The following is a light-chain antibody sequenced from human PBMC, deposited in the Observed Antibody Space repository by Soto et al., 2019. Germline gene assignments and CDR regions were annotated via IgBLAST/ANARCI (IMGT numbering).Light chain of an antibody. Sequence: QSALTQPASVSGSPGQSITISCTGTSSDVGGYNYVSWYQQHPGEAPKLMIYEVSKRPSGVPDRFSGSKSGNTASLTVSGLQAEDEADYYCNSYAGSNNCVFGGGTKLTVL. CDR3: NSYAGSNNCV. J-gene: IGLJ3*02. CDR2: EVS. CDR1: SSDVGGYNY. V-gene: IGLV2-8*01.